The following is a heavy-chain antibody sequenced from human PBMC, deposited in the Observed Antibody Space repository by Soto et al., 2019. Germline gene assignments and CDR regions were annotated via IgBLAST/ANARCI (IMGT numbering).Heavy chain of an antibody. CDR2: IAVGSGDT. J-gene: IGHJ4*02. CDR1: GLTFSNSA. CDR3: AAPPNRDAYNYDY. V-gene: IGHV1-58*01. D-gene: IGHD5-12*01. Sequence: QMQLVQSGPEVRKPGTSVKVSCKTSGLTFSNSAVQWVRQARGQRLEWIGWIAVGSGDTKYAQNCQERVTITRDMSTSTAYMELRSLRSEDTAVYYCAAPPNRDAYNYDYWGQGTLITVSS.